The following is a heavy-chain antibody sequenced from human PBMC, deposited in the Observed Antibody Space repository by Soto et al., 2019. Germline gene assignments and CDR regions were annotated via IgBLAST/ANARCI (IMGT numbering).Heavy chain of an antibody. D-gene: IGHD5-12*01. CDR2: ISSYNGDT. Sequence: QVQLVQSGAEVKKPGASVKVSCKASGYTFTSSGISWVRQAPGQGPEWMGWISSYNGDTNYAKTFQGRVTMTTDTATSTAYMELTSLRADDTAVYYSARESVAHYYSYYMDVWGQGTPVTVSS. CDR1: GYTFTSSG. CDR3: ARESVAHYYSYYMDV. J-gene: IGHJ6*02. V-gene: IGHV1-18*01.